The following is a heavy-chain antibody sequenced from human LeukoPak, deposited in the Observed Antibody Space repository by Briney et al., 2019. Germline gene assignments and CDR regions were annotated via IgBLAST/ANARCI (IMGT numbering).Heavy chain of an antibody. D-gene: IGHD3-22*01. V-gene: IGHV4-59*08. CDR3: ARGPSSGYYYPSDY. J-gene: IGHJ4*02. CDR1: GGSISSYY. CDR2: IYYSGST. Sequence: SGTLSLTCTVSGGSISSYYWSWIRQPPGKGLEWIGYIYYSGSTNYNPSLKSRVTISVDTSKNQFSLKLSSVTAADTAVYYCARGPSSGYYYPSDYWGQGTLVTVSS.